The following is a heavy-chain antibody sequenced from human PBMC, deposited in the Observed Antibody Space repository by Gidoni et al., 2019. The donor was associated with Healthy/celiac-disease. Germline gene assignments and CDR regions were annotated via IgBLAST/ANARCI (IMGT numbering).Heavy chain of an antibody. CDR1: GFTFSSYS. V-gene: IGHV3-21*01. D-gene: IGHD4-4*01. J-gene: IGHJ6*03. CDR3: ARHDYTPLYYYYYMDV. CDR2: ISSSSSYI. Sequence: EVQLVESGGGLVKPGGSLRLSCASSGFTFSSYSMNWVRQAPGKGLEWVSSISSSSSYIYYADSVKGRFTISRDNAKNSLYLQMNSLRAEDTAVYYCARHDYTPLYYYYYMDVWGKGTTVTVSS.